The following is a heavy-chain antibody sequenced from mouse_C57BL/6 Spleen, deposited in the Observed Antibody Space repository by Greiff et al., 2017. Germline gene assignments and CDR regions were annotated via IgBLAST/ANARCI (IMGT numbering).Heavy chain of an antibody. CDR2: IDPEDGDT. V-gene: IGHV14-2*01. D-gene: IGHD1-1*01. J-gene: IGHJ4*01. Sequence: EVQLQQSGAELVKPGASVKLSCTASGFNIKDYYMNWVKQRTEQGLEWIGRIDPEDGDTTSAPKFQGKATRTADTTSNTAYLQLSRLTSEDTDVDYGAPLLSTTVVDVARHYGGQGTSGTVSS. CDR1: GFNIKDYY. CDR3: APLLSTTVVDVARHY.